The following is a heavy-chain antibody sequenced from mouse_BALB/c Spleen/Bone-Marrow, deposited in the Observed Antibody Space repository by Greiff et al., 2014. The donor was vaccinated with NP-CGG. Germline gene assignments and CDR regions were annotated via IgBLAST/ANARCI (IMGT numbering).Heavy chain of an antibody. V-gene: IGHV14-3*02. CDR3: AGLRPRFEFAY. D-gene: IGHD2-4*01. CDR2: IDPANGNT. J-gene: IGHJ3*01. Sequence: EVQLQQSGAELVKPGASVKLSCTASGFNIKDTYMHWVKQRPEQGLEWIGRIDPANGNTKYDPKFQGKATITADTSPNTAYLQLSSLTSEDTAVYYCAGLRPRFEFAYWGQGTLVTVSA. CDR1: GFNIKDTY.